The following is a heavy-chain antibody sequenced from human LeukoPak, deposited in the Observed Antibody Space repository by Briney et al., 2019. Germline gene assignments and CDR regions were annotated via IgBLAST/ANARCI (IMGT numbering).Heavy chain of an antibody. Sequence: GASVQVSCNASGFTFFSYGINWVRQAPGQGLEWMGWISAYNGNTNYAQKLQGRVTMTTDTSTSTAYMELRSLRSDDTAVYYCAAGNYYDSSGYYHLGYFDYWGQGTLVTVSS. D-gene: IGHD3-22*01. CDR3: AAGNYYDSSGYYHLGYFDY. CDR2: ISAYNGNT. V-gene: IGHV1-18*01. J-gene: IGHJ4*02. CDR1: GFTFFSYG.